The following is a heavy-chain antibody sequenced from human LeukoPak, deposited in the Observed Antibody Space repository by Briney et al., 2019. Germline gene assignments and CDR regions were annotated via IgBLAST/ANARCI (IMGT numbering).Heavy chain of an antibody. J-gene: IGHJ3*02. D-gene: IGHD3-22*01. CDR2: ISSSSSYI. V-gene: IGHV3-21*01. CDR1: GFTFSSYS. CDR3: ASNYYFDSSGPGAFDI. Sequence: GGSLRLSCAASGFTFSSYSMNWVRQAPGKGLEWVSSISSSSSYIYYADSVKGRFTISRDNAKNSLYLQMNSLRAEDTAVYYCASNYYFDSSGPGAFDIWGQGTMVTVSS.